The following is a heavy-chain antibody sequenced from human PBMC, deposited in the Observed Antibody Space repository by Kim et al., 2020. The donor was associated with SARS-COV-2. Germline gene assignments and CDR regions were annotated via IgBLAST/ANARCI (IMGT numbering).Heavy chain of an antibody. CDR2: ISYSKST. CDR3: ARDGSSSGGYFDY. D-gene: IGHD6-13*01. Sequence: SETLSLTCTVSGGSISNYYWSWIRQPPGKGLECIGYISYSKSTNYSPSLKSRVTMSLDTSKNQFSLKLTSVTAADTAVYYCARDGSSSGGYFDYWGQGTLVTVSS. CDR1: GGSISNYY. V-gene: IGHV4-59*13. J-gene: IGHJ4*02.